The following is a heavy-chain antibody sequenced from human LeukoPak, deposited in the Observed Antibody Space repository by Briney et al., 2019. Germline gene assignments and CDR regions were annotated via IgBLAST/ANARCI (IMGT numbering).Heavy chain of an antibody. V-gene: IGHV1-2*06. J-gene: IGHJ4*02. CDR2: INPNSGGT. Sequence: ASVKVSCKASGYTFTGYYMHWVRQAPGQGLEWMGRINPNSGGTNYAQKFQGRVTMTRDTFISTAYMELSRLRSDDTAVYYCARSGDIVVVPGDFDYWGQGTLVTVSS. CDR3: ARSGDIVVVPGDFDY. D-gene: IGHD2-2*01. CDR1: GYTFTGYY.